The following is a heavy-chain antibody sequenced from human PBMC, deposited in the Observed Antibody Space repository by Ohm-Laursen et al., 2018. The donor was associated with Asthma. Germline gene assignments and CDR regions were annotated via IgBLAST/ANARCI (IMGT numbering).Heavy chain of an antibody. V-gene: IGHV5-51*01. CDR2: IYPGDSDT. D-gene: IGHD6-6*01. CDR3: ARRLAYSSSQMYYFDY. Sequence: GESLKISCKGSGYSFTTYWIGWVRQMPGKGLEWMGIIYPGDSDTRYSPSFQGQVTISADKSISTAYLQWSSLKASDTAMYYCARRLAYSSSQMYYFDYWGQGTLVTVSS. J-gene: IGHJ4*02. CDR1: GYSFTTYW.